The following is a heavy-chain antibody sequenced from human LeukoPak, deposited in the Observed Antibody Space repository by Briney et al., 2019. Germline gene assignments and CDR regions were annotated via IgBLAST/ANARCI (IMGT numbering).Heavy chain of an antibody. CDR3: ARGRGVARPYYFDF. CDR1: GYSISNGYY. CDR2: IYHSGST. J-gene: IGHJ4*02. V-gene: IGHV4-38-2*02. D-gene: IGHD1-26*01. Sequence: PSETLSLTCTVSGYSISNGYYWGWIRQTPGKGLEWIGSIYHSGSTYYNPSLKSRVTISVETPRNQFSLKLSSVTAADTAVYFCARGRGVARPYYFDFWGQGTLVTVSS.